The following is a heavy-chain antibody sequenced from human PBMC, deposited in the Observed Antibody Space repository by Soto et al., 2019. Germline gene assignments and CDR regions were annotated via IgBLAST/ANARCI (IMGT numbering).Heavy chain of an antibody. CDR2: INPNSGGT. Sequence: ASVKVSCKASGYTFTGYYMHWVREAPGQGLEWMGWINPNSGGTNYAQKFQGWVTMTRDTSISTAYMELSRLRSDDTAVYYCARDLIYDLVTYGMDVWGQGTTVTVSS. V-gene: IGHV1-2*04. D-gene: IGHD2-21*02. J-gene: IGHJ6*02. CDR3: ARDLIYDLVTYGMDV. CDR1: GYTFTGYY.